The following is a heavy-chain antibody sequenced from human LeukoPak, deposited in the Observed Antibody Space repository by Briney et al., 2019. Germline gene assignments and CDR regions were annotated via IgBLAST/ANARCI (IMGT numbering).Heavy chain of an antibody. Sequence: SVKVSCKASGGTFSSYAISWVRQAPGQGLEWMGGIIPIFGTANYAQKFQGRVTITADKSTSTAYMELSSLRSEDTAVYYCARDRGTYGSGSYQASDYWGQGTLVTVSS. V-gene: IGHV1-69*06. D-gene: IGHD3-10*01. J-gene: IGHJ4*02. CDR3: ARDRGTYGSGSYQASDY. CDR2: IIPIFGTA. CDR1: GGTFSSYA.